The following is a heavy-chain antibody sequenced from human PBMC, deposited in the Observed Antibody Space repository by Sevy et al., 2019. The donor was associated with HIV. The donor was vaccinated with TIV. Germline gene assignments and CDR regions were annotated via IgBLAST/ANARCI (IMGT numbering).Heavy chain of an antibody. Sequence: GGSLRLSCAASGFTFTNAWMNWVRQAPGKGLEWLALISFDGDTKYYGDSVKGRFTISRDNSKNTLYLQMNSLRVEDTAVYYCAKRGGHDTSGYVSYYYYGMDVWGQGTTVTVSS. D-gene: IGHD3-22*01. V-gene: IGHV3-30*18. CDR3: AKRGGHDTSGYVSYYYYGMDV. J-gene: IGHJ6*02. CDR2: ISFDGDTK. CDR1: GFTFTNAW.